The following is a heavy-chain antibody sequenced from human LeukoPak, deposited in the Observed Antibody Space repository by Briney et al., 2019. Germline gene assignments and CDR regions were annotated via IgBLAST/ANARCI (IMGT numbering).Heavy chain of an antibody. D-gene: IGHD3-22*01. J-gene: IGHJ4*02. CDR1: GGSISSSSYY. Sequence: SETLSLTCTVSGGSISSSSYYWVWIRQPPGKGLEWIGSIYYSGSTYYNPSLKSRVTISVDTSKNQFSLKLSSVTAADTAVYYCAREHYDSSGHFDYWGQGTLVTVSS. CDR2: IYYSGST. V-gene: IGHV4-39*07. CDR3: AREHYDSSGHFDY.